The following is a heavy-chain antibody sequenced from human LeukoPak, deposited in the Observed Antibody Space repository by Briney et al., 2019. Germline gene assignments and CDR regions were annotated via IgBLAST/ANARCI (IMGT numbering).Heavy chain of an antibody. CDR3: ARGGVRTYYYDSSGYYYWFDP. J-gene: IGHJ5*02. D-gene: IGHD3-22*01. CDR1: GFTFSSYA. CDR2: ISYDGSNK. Sequence: GGSLRLSCAASGFTFSSYAMHWVRQAPGKGLEWVAVISYDGSNKYYADSVKGRFTSSRDNSKNTLYLQMNSLRAEDTAVYYCARGGVRTYYYDSSGYYYWFDPWGQGTLVTVSS. V-gene: IGHV3-30*04.